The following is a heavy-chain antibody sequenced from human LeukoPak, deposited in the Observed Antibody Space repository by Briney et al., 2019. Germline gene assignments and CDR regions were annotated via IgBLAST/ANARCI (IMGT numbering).Heavy chain of an antibody. CDR1: GFTFSHYA. CDR2: IGVGSSWVSQ. CDR3: ARVREDDAFDI. V-gene: IGHV3-21*05. Sequence: GGSLRLSCTASGFTFSHYAMNWVRHAPGKGLEWVSYIGVGSSWVSQYYGDSVKGRFTISRDNAKNSLYLQMNSLRAEDTAVYYCARVREDDAFDIWGQGTMVTVSS. J-gene: IGHJ3*02.